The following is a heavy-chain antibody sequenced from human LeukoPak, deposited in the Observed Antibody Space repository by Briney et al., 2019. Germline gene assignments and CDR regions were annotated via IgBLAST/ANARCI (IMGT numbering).Heavy chain of an antibody. CDR2: IWYDGSNK. D-gene: IGHD6-19*01. V-gene: IGHV3-33*01. Sequence: SLRLSCAASGFTFSSYGMHWVRQAPGKGLEWVAVIWYDGSNKYYADSVKGRFTISRDNSKNTLYLQMNSLRAEDTAVYYCARAEYSSGWYVFGNYYYYGMDVWGQGTTVTVSS. J-gene: IGHJ6*02. CDR1: GFTFSSYG. CDR3: ARAEYSSGWYVFGNYYYYGMDV.